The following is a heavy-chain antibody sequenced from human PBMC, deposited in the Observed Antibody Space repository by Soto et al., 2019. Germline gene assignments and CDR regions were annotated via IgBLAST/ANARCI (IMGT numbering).Heavy chain of an antibody. V-gene: IGHV3-21*06. Sequence: GGSLRLSCEGSGFNFRNFNIIWVRQAPGKGLEWVSSVSVSSSYIYYADSVKGRFTVSRDNANNLVFLQMNGLRPEDTAMYYCARDLRGHYGPWGQGTMVTVSS. CDR1: GFNFRNFN. D-gene: IGHD4-17*01. CDR3: ARDLRGHYGP. J-gene: IGHJ3*01. CDR2: VSVSSSYI.